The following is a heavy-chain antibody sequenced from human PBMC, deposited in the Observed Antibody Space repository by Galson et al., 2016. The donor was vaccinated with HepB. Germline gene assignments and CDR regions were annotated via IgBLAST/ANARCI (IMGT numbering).Heavy chain of an antibody. D-gene: IGHD2/OR15-2a*01. J-gene: IGHJ4*02. CDR1: GFTFSQRG. CDR2: DSMGGRRK. Sequence: SLRLSCAASGFTFSQRGMHWVRQAPGKGLEWVAADSMGGRRKFYADSVKGRFTISRDNSNNMLFLQMSSLRVDDTAVYYCAKRHEYCPPVGCSVDYWGQGTLVSVAS. V-gene: IGHV3-30*18. CDR3: AKRHEYCPPVGCSVDY.